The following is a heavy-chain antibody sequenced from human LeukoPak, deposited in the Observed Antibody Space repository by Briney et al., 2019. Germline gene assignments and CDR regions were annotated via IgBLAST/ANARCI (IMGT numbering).Heavy chain of an antibody. D-gene: IGHD6-13*01. CDR2: INPNSGGT. J-gene: IGHJ5*02. Sequence: ASVKVSCKASGYTFTAYYMHWVRQAPGQGLEWMGWINPNSGGTNYAQKFQGRVTMTRDTSISTAYMEPSRLRSDDTAVYYCARDGIAAAGTRNWFAPWGQGTLVTVSS. CDR1: GYTFTAYY. CDR3: ARDGIAAAGTRNWFAP. V-gene: IGHV1-2*02.